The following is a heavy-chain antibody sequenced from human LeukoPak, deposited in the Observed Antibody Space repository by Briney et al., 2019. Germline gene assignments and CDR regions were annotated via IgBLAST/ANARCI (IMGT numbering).Heavy chain of an antibody. D-gene: IGHD2-2*01. J-gene: IGHJ4*02. CDR1: GYTFSSYS. CDR3: ERLLRYCSSTSCYVAPFDY. Sequence: GGSLRLSCAASGYTFSSYSMTWVRQAPGKGLEWVSAISGSGGATYFAGSVKGRFTISRDNSKNTLYLQMNSLIAEDTAVYYCERLLRYCSSTSCYVAPFDYWGQGTLVTVSS. CDR2: ISGSGGAT. V-gene: IGHV3-23*01.